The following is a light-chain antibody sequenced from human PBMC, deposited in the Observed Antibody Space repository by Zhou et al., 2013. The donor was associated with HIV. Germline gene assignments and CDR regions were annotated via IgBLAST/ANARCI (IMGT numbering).Light chain of an antibody. CDR1: QSVSSN. Sequence: EIVMTQSPATLSVSPGERVTLSCRTSQSVSSNLAWYQHKPGQVPRLLIYGASTRATGIPARFSGSGSGTEFTLTISSLQSEDFAVYYCQQYNSWPTFGGGTKVE. CDR2: GAS. J-gene: IGKJ4*01. V-gene: IGKV3-15*01. CDR3: QQYNSWPT.